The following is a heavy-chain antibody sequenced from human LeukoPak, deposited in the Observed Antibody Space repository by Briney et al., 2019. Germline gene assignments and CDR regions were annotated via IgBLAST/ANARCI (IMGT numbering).Heavy chain of an antibody. J-gene: IGHJ4*02. V-gene: IGHV4-39*01. D-gene: IGHD4-23*01. CDR2: IYSSGST. CDR1: GGSISSSSYY. Sequence: KPSETLSLTCTVSGGSISSSSYYWGWIRQPPGKGLEWIGSIYSSGSTYYNPSLKSRVTISVDTSKNQFSLKLSSVTAADTAVYYCARHDAVVTDHIDYWGQGTLVTVSS. CDR3: ARHDAVVTDHIDY.